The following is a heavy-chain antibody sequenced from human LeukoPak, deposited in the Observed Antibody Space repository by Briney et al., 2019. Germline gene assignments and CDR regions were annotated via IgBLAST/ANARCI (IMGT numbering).Heavy chain of an antibody. D-gene: IGHD1-26*01. Sequence: GGSLRLSCAASGFTFSSYAMSWVRQAPGKGLEWVSAISGSGGSTYYADSVKGRFTISRDNSKNTLYLQMNSLRAEDTAVYYCATLSGSYRDAFDIWGQGTMVTVSS. CDR3: ATLSGSYRDAFDI. CDR2: ISGSGGST. J-gene: IGHJ3*02. CDR1: GFTFSSYA. V-gene: IGHV3-23*01.